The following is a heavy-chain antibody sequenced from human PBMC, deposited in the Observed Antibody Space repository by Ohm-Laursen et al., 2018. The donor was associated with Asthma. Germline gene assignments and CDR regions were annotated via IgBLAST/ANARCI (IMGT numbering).Heavy chain of an antibody. CDR1: GGTFTNYV. D-gene: IGHD2-15*01. V-gene: IGHV1-69*01. Sequence: ESSVKVSCKSSGGTFTNYVIGWVRQAPGQGLEWMRGINSVFATTDYGQKFRGRVTITADESTATVYMELSSLRSDDTALYYCGRKRGSCISSTCYSLDFWGQGTLITVSS. J-gene: IGHJ4*02. CDR2: INSVFATT. CDR3: GRKRGSCISSTCYSLDF.